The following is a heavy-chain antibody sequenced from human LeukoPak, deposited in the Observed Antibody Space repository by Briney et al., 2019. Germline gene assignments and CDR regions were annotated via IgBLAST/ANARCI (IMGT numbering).Heavy chain of an antibody. CDR2: IKSKTDGGTT. V-gene: IGHV3-15*07. CDR1: GFTFSNAW. CDR3: TTDLGYCSSTSCPPSNFDH. D-gene: IGHD2-2*01. Sequence: PGGSLRLSCAASGFTFSNAWMNWVRQAPGKGLEWVGRIKSKTDGGTTDYAAPVKGRFTISRDDSKNTLYLQMNSLKTEDTAVYYCTTDLGYCSSTSCPPSNFDHWGQGTLVTVSS. J-gene: IGHJ4*02.